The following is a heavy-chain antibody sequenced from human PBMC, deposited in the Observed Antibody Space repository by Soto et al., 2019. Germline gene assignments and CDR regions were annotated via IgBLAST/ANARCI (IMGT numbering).Heavy chain of an antibody. CDR2: ISSSTNTI. J-gene: IGHJ4*02. CDR1: TFTFSRYS. D-gene: IGHD3-3*02. Sequence: EVQLVESGGGLVQPGGSLRLSCAASTFTFSRYSMNWFRQAPGKGLEWVSYISSSTNTIYYADSVKGRFTISRDNAKSSLYLQMKSLRDEDTAVYYCARQLGSPSAGDFDYWGQGSLVTVSS. CDR3: ARQLGSPSAGDFDY. V-gene: IGHV3-48*02.